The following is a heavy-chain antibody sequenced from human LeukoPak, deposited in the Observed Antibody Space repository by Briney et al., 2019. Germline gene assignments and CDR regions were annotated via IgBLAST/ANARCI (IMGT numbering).Heavy chain of an antibody. V-gene: IGHV5-51*01. D-gene: IGHD3-10*01. CDR2: IYPGDSDT. J-gene: IGHJ6*03. CDR1: GYSFTSYW. CDR3: ARRRRRGGSWMVRGVILGSYMDV. Sequence: GESLKISCKGSGYSFTSYWIGWVRQMPGKGLEWMGIIYPGDSDTRYSPSFQGQVTISADKSISTAYLQWSSLKASDTAMYYCARRRRRGGSWMVRGVILGSYMDVWGKGTTVTISS.